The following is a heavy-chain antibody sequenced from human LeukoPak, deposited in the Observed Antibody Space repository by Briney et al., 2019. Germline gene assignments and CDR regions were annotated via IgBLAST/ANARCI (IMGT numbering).Heavy chain of an antibody. J-gene: IGHJ4*02. D-gene: IGHD3-10*01. Sequence: SQTLSLTCTVSGGSISSGSYYWSWIRQPAGKGLEWIGRIYTSGSTNYNPSLKSRVTISVDTSKNQFSLMLSPVTAADTAVYYCARDTAPFGSGSYNYWGQGTLVTVSS. CDR1: GGSISSGSYY. V-gene: IGHV4-61*02. CDR2: IYTSGST. CDR3: ARDTAPFGSGSYNY.